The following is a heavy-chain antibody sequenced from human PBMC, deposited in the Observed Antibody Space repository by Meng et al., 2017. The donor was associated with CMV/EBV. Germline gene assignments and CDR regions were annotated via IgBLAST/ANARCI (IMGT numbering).Heavy chain of an antibody. CDR2: MNPNSGHT. Sequence: ASVTVSCKASGYTFTSYDINWVRQATGQGLEWMGWMNPNSGHTDYAQKFQGRVTITRNTSISTAYMELSSLRSEDTAVYYCAGGRQLVPPGYWGQGTLVTVSS. V-gene: IGHV1-8*03. D-gene: IGHD6-13*01. CDR3: AGGRQLVPPGY. J-gene: IGHJ4*02. CDR1: GYTFTSYD.